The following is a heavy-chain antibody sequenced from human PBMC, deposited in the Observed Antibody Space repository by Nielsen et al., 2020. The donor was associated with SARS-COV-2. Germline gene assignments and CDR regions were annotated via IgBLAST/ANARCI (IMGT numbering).Heavy chain of an antibody. V-gene: IGHV3-66*02. J-gene: IGHJ6*02. Sequence: WIRQPPGKGLEWVSIIQSGGNTYYADSVKGRSTISRDNSKNTLYLQMNSLRAEDTAVYYCAKAEEQLVLSRRGIYYYGMDVWGQGTTVTVSS. CDR3: AKAEEQLVLSRRGIYYYGMDV. CDR2: IQSGGNT. D-gene: IGHD6-6*01.